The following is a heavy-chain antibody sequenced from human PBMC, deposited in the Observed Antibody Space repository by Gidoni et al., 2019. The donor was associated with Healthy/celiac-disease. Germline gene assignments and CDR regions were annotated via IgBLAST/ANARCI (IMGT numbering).Heavy chain of an antibody. J-gene: IGHJ6*03. CDR1: GGTFSSYA. CDR2: IIPIFGTA. CDR3: ARSLRRGYDLHYYYYMDV. V-gene: IGHV1-69*01. D-gene: IGHD5-12*01. Sequence: QVQLVQSVAAVKKPWSSVKVSCKASGGTFSSYAISWVRQAPGQGREWMGGIIPIFGTANYAQKCQGRVTITADESTSTAYMELSSLRSEDTAVYYCARSLRRGYDLHYYYYMDVWGKGTTVTVSS.